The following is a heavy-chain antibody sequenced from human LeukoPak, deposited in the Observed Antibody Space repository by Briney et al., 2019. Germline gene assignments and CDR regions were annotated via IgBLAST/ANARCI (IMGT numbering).Heavy chain of an antibody. CDR1: GFTFSTYA. V-gene: IGHV3-23*01. J-gene: IGHJ4*02. Sequence: TGGSLRLSCAASGFTFSTYAMSCVPQAPGKGLDWVSTISGSDDSTYYADSVKGRFTISRDNSKNTVYLQMNSLRAEDTAVYYCAKLRSGGPAAGNYWGQGTLVTVSS. CDR3: AKLRSGGPAAGNY. D-gene: IGHD6-13*01. CDR2: ISGSDDST.